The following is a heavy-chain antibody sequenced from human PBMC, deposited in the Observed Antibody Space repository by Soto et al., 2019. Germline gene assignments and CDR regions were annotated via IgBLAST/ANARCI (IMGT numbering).Heavy chain of an antibody. J-gene: IGHJ4*02. CDR3: AKDLDSSGYLDY. CDR2: ISYDGSNK. D-gene: IGHD3-22*01. Sequence: QVQLVESGGGVVQPGRSLRLSCAASGFTFSSYGMHWVRQAPGKGLEWVAVISYDGSNKYYADSVKGRFTVSRDNSKNTLYLPMNSLRAEDTAVYYCAKDLDSSGYLDYWGQGTLVTVSS. CDR1: GFTFSSYG. V-gene: IGHV3-30*18.